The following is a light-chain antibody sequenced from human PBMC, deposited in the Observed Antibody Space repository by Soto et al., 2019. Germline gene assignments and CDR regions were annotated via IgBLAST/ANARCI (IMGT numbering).Light chain of an antibody. V-gene: IGKV1-5*03. J-gene: IGKJ2*01. CDR2: KAS. Sequence: DIQMTQSPSTLSASVGDRVTITCRASQSISNWLAWYQQKPGKAPKLLIYKASSLESGVPSRFSCSGSGTQFTLTISSLQPDDFATYYCQQYNNYMYTFGQGTKLEIK. CDR1: QSISNW. CDR3: QQYNNYMYT.